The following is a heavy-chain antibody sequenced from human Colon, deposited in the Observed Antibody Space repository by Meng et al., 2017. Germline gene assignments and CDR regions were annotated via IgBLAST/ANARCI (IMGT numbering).Heavy chain of an antibody. J-gene: IGHJ6*02. Sequence: GGSLRLSCKGSGYSFTSYWIGWVRQMPGKGLEWMGIIYPGDSDTRYSPSFQGQVTISADKSISTAYLQWSSLKASDTAMYYCAYGSGCLRYYYGMDVWGQGTTVTVSS. CDR3: AYGSGCLRYYYGMDV. D-gene: IGHD3-10*01. V-gene: IGHV5-51*01. CDR1: GYSFTSYW. CDR2: IYPGDSDT.